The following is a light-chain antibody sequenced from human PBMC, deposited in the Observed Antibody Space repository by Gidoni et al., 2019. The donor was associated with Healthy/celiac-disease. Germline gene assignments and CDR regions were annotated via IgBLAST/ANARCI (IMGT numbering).Light chain of an antibody. J-gene: IGKJ1*01. CDR1: QSVSSN. Sequence: EIVMTQSPATLSVSPGERATLSCRASQSVSSNLAWYQQKPGQAPRLLIYGASTRATGIPARFSGRGFWKEFTPTISSLQSEEFAVYYWQQDNKLPPWTFGQGTKVEIK. CDR3: QQDNKLPPWT. V-gene: IGKV3-15*01. CDR2: GAS.